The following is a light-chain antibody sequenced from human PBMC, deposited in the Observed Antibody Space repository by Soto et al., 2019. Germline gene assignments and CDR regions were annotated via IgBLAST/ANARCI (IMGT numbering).Light chain of an antibody. CDR3: ATWDGSLSGPWV. Sequence: QAVVTQPPSASGTPGQSVSISCSGSSSNIGINYVFWYQQLPGTAPKLLIYRNNQRPSEVPDRFSGSKSGTSASLAISGLRSEDEADYFCATWDGSLSGPWVFGGGTKLTVL. V-gene: IGLV1-47*01. CDR1: SSNIGINY. CDR2: RNN. J-gene: IGLJ3*02.